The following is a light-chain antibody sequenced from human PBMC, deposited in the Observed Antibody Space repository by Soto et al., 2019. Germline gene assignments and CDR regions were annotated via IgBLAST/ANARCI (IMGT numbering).Light chain of an antibody. V-gene: IGKV3-20*01. CDR1: QSVSISY. CDR3: QQYGSSPPVT. J-gene: IGKJ5*01. CDR2: GAS. Sequence: EIVLTQSPGTLSLSPGERATLSCRGSQSVSISYLAWYQQKPGQAPRLLIYGASGRATGIPDRFSGSGSGTDFTLTISRLEPEDFAVYYCQQYGSSPPVTFGQGTRLEIK.